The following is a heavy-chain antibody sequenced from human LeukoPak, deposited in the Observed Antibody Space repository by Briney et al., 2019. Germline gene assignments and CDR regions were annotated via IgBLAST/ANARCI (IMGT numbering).Heavy chain of an antibody. CDR3: ARGLRAGTTRYDAFDI. J-gene: IGHJ3*02. CDR1: GYAFTSYD. Sequence: GASVKVSCKASGYAFTSYDINWVRQATGQGLEWMGWMNPNSGNTGYAQKFQGRVTMTRNTSISTAYMELSSLRSEDTAVYYCARGLRAGTTRYDAFDIWGQGTMVTVSS. V-gene: IGHV1-8*01. D-gene: IGHD1-7*01. CDR2: MNPNSGNT.